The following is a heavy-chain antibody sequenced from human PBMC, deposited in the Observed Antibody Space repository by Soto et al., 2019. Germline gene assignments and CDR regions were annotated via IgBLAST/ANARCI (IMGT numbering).Heavy chain of an antibody. CDR1: GGTFSSFINY. Sequence: ASVKVSCKSSGGTFSSFINYPINWVRLAPGQGLEWMGWINPNSGGTNYAQKFQGRVTMTRDTSISTAYMELSRLRSDDTAVYYCARDSASPAAITPYYYGMDVWGQGTTVTVSS. V-gene: IGHV1-2*02. D-gene: IGHD2-2*01. CDR3: ARDSASPAAITPYYYGMDV. CDR2: INPNSGGT. J-gene: IGHJ6*02.